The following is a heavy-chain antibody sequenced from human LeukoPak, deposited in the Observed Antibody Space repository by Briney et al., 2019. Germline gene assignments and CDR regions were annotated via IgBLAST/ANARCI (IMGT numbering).Heavy chain of an antibody. CDR1: GFTFSSYA. V-gene: IGHV3-23*01. D-gene: IGHD6-13*01. J-gene: IGHJ4*02. CDR3: AKSMRIAAAGTGVDY. Sequence: GGSLRLSCAASGFTFSSYAMSWVRQAPGKGLEWVSAISGSGGSTYYADSVKGRFTISRDNCKNTLYLQMNSLRAEDTAVYYCAKSMRIAAAGTGVDYWGQGPLVTVSS. CDR2: ISGSGGST.